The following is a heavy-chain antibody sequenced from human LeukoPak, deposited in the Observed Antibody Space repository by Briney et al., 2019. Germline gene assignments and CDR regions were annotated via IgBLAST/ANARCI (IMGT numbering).Heavy chain of an antibody. Sequence: GGSLRLSCAASGFTVNTNHMHWVGQAPGKGLEWVSIFYNGGSTYYLDSVKGRFTISRDSFKNTLYLQMNSLRAEDTAVYYCARVYCSSTSCIGNYYYYMDVWGKGTTVTVSS. D-gene: IGHD2-2*01. CDR2: FYNGGST. CDR1: GFTVNTNH. J-gene: IGHJ6*03. V-gene: IGHV3-66*01. CDR3: ARVYCSSTSCIGNYYYYMDV.